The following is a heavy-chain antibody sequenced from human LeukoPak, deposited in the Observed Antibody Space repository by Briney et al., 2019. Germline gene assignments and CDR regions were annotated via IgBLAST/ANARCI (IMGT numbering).Heavy chain of an antibody. Sequence: GGSLRLSCAASGFTFSSYAMHWVRQAPGKGLEWVAVISYDGSNKYYADSVKGRFTISRDNSKNTLYLQMNSLRAEDTAVYYCAREGRGYSYGNNFDYWGQGTLVTVSS. CDR2: ISYDGSNK. CDR1: GFTFSSYA. V-gene: IGHV3-30*04. J-gene: IGHJ4*02. D-gene: IGHD5-18*01. CDR3: AREGRGYSYGNNFDY.